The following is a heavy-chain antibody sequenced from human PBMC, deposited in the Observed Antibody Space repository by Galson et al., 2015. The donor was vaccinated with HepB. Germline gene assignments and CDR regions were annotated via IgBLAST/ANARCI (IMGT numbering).Heavy chain of an antibody. J-gene: IGHJ4*02. Sequence: SETLSLTCTVSGGSISSSSYYWGWIRQPPGKGLEWIGSIYYSGSTYYNPSLKSRVTISVDTSKNQFSLKLSSVTAADTAVYYCARHVRVGATTHFDYWGQGTLVTVSS. CDR1: GGSISSSSYY. CDR3: ARHVRVGATTHFDY. CDR2: IYYSGST. V-gene: IGHV4-39*01. D-gene: IGHD1-26*01.